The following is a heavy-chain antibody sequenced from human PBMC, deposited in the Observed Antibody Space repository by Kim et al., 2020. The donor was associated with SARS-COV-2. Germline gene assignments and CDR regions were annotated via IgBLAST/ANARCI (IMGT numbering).Heavy chain of an antibody. J-gene: IGHJ6*02. V-gene: IGHV3-9*01. CDR3: VKDVLAGGADV. D-gene: IGHD3-3*02. CDR2: SMWHSDGVGGI. CDR1: GFTFHDHA. Sequence: GGSLRLSCIASGFTFHDHAIHWVRQAPGKGLEWVSGSMWHSDGVGGIGYADSVEGRFIISRDKANNSLYLQMNSLRPEDTAFYYCVKDVLAGGADVWGQGTAVIVSS.